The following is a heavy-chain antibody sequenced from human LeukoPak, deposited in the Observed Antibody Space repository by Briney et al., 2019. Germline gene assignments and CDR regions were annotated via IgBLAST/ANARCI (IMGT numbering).Heavy chain of an antibody. CDR1: GGSISSSLYH. Sequence: PSETLSLTCTVSGGSISSSLYHWGWIRQSPGTNLEWLGSIYYTGTTHYNPSLKSRVTISVDTSKNQFSLNLSSVTAADTAVYYCARQEIGLRSFDPWGQGTLVTVSS. CDR3: ARQEIGLRSFDP. V-gene: IGHV4-39*01. D-gene: IGHD3/OR15-3a*01. CDR2: IYYTGTT. J-gene: IGHJ5*02.